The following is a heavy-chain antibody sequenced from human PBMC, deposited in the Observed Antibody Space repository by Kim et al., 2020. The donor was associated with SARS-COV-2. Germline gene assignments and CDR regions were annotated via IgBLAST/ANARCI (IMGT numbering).Heavy chain of an antibody. CDR3: VRGNCYDSTFDI. V-gene: IGHV3-13*01. Sequence: PGPVKGRFAISRENAKNSLYLQMNSLRAGDTAVYYCVRGNCYDSTFDIWGQGTMVTVSS. J-gene: IGHJ3*02. D-gene: IGHD3-22*01.